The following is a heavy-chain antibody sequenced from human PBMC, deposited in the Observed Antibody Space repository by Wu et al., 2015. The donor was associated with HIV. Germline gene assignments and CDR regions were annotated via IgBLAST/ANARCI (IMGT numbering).Heavy chain of an antibody. J-gene: IGHJ3*02. Sequence: QVQLVQSGAEVKKPGSSVKVSCKASGGTFSSYAISWVRQAPGQGLEWMGGIIPIFGTANYAQKFQGRVTITTDESTSTAYMELSSLRSEDTAVYYCARSLITFGGVIYIPAFDIWGQGTMVTVSS. CDR3: ARSLITFGGVIYIPAFDI. V-gene: IGHV1-69*05. CDR1: GGTFSSYA. CDR2: IIPIFGTA. D-gene: IGHD3-16*02.